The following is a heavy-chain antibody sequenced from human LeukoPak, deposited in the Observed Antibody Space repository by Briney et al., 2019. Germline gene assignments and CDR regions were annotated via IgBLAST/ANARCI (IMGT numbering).Heavy chain of an antibody. CDR2: ISSSSRYI. J-gene: IGHJ1*01. D-gene: IGHD6-6*01. CDR3: ARDLTTSSTAYFHH. Sequence: GGSLRLSCTASGFTFSSYSMNWVRQAPGKGLEWVSSISSSSRYIYYADSVKGRFTISRDNGKNSLYLQMNSLKAEDTAVYYCARDLTTSSTAYFHHWGQGTLVTVSS. V-gene: IGHV3-21*01. CDR1: GFTFSSYS.